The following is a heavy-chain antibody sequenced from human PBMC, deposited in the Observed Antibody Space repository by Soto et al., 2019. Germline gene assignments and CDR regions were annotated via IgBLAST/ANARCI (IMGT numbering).Heavy chain of an antibody. V-gene: IGHV1-3*01. CDR1: GYTFTRYT. CDR3: ARGIATGQLDP. CDR2: INPDNGNT. J-gene: IGHJ5*02. Sequence: QVQLVQSGAEVKKPGASVKISCKASGYTFTRYTMNWVHQAPEQRLEWMGWINPDNGNTKSSQKFQDRVIITRDTSASTAYMDRSSLRSEDTAVYYCARGIATGQLDPWGQGTLVTVSS. D-gene: IGHD2-15*01.